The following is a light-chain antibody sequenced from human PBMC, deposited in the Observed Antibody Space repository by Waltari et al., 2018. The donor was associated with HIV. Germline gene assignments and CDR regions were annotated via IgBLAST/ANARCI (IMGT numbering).Light chain of an antibody. CDR3: CSKAGSRAV. CDR1: SSAVGSYNL. J-gene: IGLJ1*01. CDR2: EAV. V-gene: IGLV2-23*01. Sequence: QSALTQPASVSGSPGQSITISCTATSSAVGSYNLVSWYQHHPDKAPKLIIYEAVKRPSGVSDRFSGSKSGNAASLTISGLQTEDEADYYCCSKAGSRAVFGPGTKVTVL.